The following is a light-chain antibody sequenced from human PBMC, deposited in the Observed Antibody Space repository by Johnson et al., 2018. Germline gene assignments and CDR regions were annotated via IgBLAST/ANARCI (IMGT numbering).Light chain of an antibody. Sequence: QSVLTQPPSVSAAPGQKVTISCSGSSSNIGNNYVSWYQQLPGTAPKLLIYENNKRPSGIPDRFSGSKSGTSATLGITGLQTGDEADYYCATGDSSLSAGNVFGTGTKVTVL. CDR3: ATGDSSLSAGNV. J-gene: IGLJ1*01. CDR1: SSNIGNNY. CDR2: ENN. V-gene: IGLV1-51*02.